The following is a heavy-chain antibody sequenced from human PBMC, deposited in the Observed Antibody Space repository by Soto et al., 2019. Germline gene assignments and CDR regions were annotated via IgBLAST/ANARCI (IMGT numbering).Heavy chain of an antibody. CDR3: ARATNYDSSGYDVGYFEY. Sequence: ASVKVSCKASGYTFTGYYMHWVRQAPGQGLEWMGWINPSSGGTNYAQKFQGRVTMTRDTSISTAYMELSRLRSDDTAVYYCARATNYDSSGYDVGYFEYWGQGTLVTVSS. D-gene: IGHD3-22*01. CDR1: GYTFTGYY. V-gene: IGHV1-2*02. J-gene: IGHJ4*02. CDR2: INPSSGGT.